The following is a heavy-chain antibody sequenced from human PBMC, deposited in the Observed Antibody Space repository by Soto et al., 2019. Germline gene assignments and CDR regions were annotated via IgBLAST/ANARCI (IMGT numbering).Heavy chain of an antibody. Sequence: ASVKVSCKASGYTFTSYYMHWVRQAPGQGLEWMGWISAYNGNTNYAQKLQGRVTMTTDTSTSTAYMELRSLRSDDTAVYYCARGNEDIVVVPATPVAFDIWGQGTMVTVSS. CDR2: ISAYNGNT. D-gene: IGHD2-2*01. J-gene: IGHJ3*02. CDR3: ARGNEDIVVVPATPVAFDI. V-gene: IGHV1-18*04. CDR1: GYTFTSYY.